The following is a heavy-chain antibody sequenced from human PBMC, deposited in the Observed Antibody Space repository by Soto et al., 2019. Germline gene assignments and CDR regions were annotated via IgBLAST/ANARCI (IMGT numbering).Heavy chain of an antibody. CDR3: AREAVPRSYYYGLDV. CDR1: GFTFSSYG. Sequence: QVQLVESGGGVVQPGRSLRLSCAASGFTFSSYGVHWVRQAPGKGLEWVALIWYDGSITYYADSVKGRFTLSRENSKNTLYLQMDSLRAEDTAVYYCAREAVPRSYYYGLDVWGHGTTVTVSS. V-gene: IGHV3-33*01. CDR2: IWYDGSIT. J-gene: IGHJ6*02. D-gene: IGHD2-2*01.